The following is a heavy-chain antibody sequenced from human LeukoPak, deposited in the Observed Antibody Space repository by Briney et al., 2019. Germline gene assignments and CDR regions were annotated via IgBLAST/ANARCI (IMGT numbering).Heavy chain of an antibody. CDR1: GFTFRNYW. J-gene: IGHJ4*02. CDR3: AKDAVAPGSGGDYFDY. CDR2: ITGNGGRT. D-gene: IGHD3-10*01. V-gene: IGHV3-23*01. Sequence: PGGSLRLSCAASGFTFRNYWMGWVRQAPGKGLEWVSVITGNGGRTYYADSVKGRFTISRDNSKDTLSLQMNSLRADDTAVYYCAKDAVAPGSGGDYFDYWGQGTLVTVSS.